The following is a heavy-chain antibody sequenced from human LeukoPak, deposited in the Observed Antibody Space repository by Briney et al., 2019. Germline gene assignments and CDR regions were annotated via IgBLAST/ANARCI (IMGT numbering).Heavy chain of an antibody. J-gene: IGHJ5*02. V-gene: IGHV1-2*02. Sequence: GASVKVSCKASGYTFTEYYMHWVRQAPGQGLEWMGWINPNSGGTNYAQKFQGRVTMTRDTSISTAYMELSRLRSDDTAVYYCARAIAALHFNWFDPWGQGTLVTVSS. D-gene: IGHD6-13*01. CDR1: GYTFTEYY. CDR3: ARAIAALHFNWFDP. CDR2: INPNSGGT.